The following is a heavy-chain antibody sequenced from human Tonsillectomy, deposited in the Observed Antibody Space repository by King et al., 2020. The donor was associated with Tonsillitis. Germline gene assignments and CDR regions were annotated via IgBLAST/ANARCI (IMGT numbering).Heavy chain of an antibody. V-gene: IGHV1-18*01. CDR1: GYTFSSYG. D-gene: IGHD3-10*01. CDR2: ISTYNGNT. CDR3: AGRDYGSGSFYF. J-gene: IGHJ4*02. Sequence: QLVQSGAEVKKAGASVKVSCKASGYTFSSYGNIWVRQAPGQGLEWMGWISTYNGNTNYAQKFQGRVTMNTDTSTSTAYMELRSLRSDDTAVYYCAGRDYGSGSFYFWGQGTLVTVSS.